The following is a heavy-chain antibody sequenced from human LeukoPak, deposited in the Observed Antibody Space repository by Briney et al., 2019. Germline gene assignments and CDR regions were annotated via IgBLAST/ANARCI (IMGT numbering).Heavy chain of an antibody. V-gene: IGHV1-18*01. CDR1: GYTFTSYG. Sequence: ASVKVSCNASGYTFTSYGISWVRQAPGQGLEWMGWISAYNGNTNYAQKLQGRVTMTTDTSTSTAYMELRSLRSDDTAVYYCASKIYCGGDCYYFDYWGQGTLVTVSS. CDR2: ISAYNGNT. J-gene: IGHJ4*02. D-gene: IGHD2-21*01. CDR3: ASKIYCGGDCYYFDY.